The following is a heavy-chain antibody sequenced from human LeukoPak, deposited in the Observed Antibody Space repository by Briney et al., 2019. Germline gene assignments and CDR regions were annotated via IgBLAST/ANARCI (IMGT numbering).Heavy chain of an antibody. CDR1: GFTFSSYW. CDR3: ARDRYYGIDV. Sequence: GGSLRLSCAASGFTFSSYWMHWVRQDPGKGLVWVSHIKSDGTSTSYADSVRGRFTISRDNAKNTLYLQMNSLRAEDTAVYFCARDRYYGIDVWGRGTTVTVSS. V-gene: IGHV3-74*01. CDR2: IKSDGTST. J-gene: IGHJ6*02.